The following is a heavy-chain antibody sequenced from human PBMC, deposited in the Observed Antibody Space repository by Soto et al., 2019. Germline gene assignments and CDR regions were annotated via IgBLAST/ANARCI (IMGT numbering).Heavy chain of an antibody. V-gene: IGHV3-33*01. CDR3: ARDGAAGWNFDY. D-gene: IGHD6-19*01. Sequence: QVRLVESGGGAVQPGRSLKLSCATSGFSFRNYAMHWVRQAPGKGLEWVAFIWSDGSRQDYADSVKGRFIISRDDSRNTLDLQMNSLRVEDTAVYYCARDGAAGWNFDYWGQGTLVTVPS. J-gene: IGHJ4*02. CDR1: GFSFRNYA. CDR2: IWSDGSRQ.